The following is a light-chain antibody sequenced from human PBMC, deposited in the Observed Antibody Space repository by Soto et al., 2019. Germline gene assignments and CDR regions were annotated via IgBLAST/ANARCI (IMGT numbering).Light chain of an antibody. V-gene: IGLV2-11*01. Sequence: QSVLTQPRSVSGSPGQSVTISCTGTSSDVGGYNYVSWYQQHPGKAPKLMIYDVSKRPSGVPDRFSGSKSGNTASLTISGLQAEDEADYYCCSYAGSYTLYVFGTVTKRTVL. J-gene: IGLJ1*01. CDR3: CSYAGSYTLYV. CDR1: SSDVGGYNY. CDR2: DVS.